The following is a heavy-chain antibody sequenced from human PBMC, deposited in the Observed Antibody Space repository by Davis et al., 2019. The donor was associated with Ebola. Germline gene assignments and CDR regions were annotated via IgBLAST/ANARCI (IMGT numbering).Heavy chain of an antibody. J-gene: IGHJ6*04. CDR1: GDSVSSGG. Sequence: HSQTLSLTCDISGDSVSSGGWNWIRQSPSRGLEWLGRTYYSSKWYNDYAVSVKSRITINPDTSKNQFSLQLNSVTPEDTALYYCARGWLRAGMDVWGEGTTVTVPS. CDR2: TYYSSKWYN. V-gene: IGHV6-1*01. D-gene: IGHD5-18*01. CDR3: ARGWLRAGMDV.